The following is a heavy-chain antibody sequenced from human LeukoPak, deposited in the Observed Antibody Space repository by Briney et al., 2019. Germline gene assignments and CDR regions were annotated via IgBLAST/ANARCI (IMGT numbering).Heavy chain of an antibody. V-gene: IGHV4-59*08. CDR3: ARQPANTAAFDI. CDR1: GGSINTYY. CDR2: VRDNGES. J-gene: IGHJ3*02. D-gene: IGHD5-18*01. Sequence: SETLSLTCTVSGGSINTYYWSWLRQPPGKGLEWIAYVRDNGESNYNPSLKSRVAISLDTANSQISLRLNFVTAADTAIYYCARQPANTAAFDIWGLGTMVTVSS.